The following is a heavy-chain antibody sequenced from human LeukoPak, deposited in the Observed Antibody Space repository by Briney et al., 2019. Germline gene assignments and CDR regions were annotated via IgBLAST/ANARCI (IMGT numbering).Heavy chain of an antibody. V-gene: IGHV3-53*01. CDR1: GFTDRSNY. CDR2: IYTGGTT. Sequence: GGSLRLSCAASGFTDRSNYMSWVRQAPGKGLEWVSVIYTGGTTYYADSVKGRFTISRDSSKNTLYLQMSSLRVEDTAVYYCASQQWLAGFDYWGQGTLVTVSS. CDR3: ASQQWLAGFDY. D-gene: IGHD6-19*01. J-gene: IGHJ4*02.